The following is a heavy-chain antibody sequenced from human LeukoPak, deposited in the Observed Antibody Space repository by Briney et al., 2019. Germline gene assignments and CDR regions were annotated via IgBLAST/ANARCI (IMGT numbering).Heavy chain of an antibody. D-gene: IGHD6-13*01. Sequence: PGGSLRLSCAASGFAFNTYSMNWVRQAPGKGLEWVSSITSSSTTKYYADSVKGRFTISRDNSKNTLYLQMNSLRAEDTAVYYCARDHGSSWYPYYYYGMDVWGQGTTVTVSS. CDR3: ARDHGSSWYPYYYYGMDV. J-gene: IGHJ6*02. V-gene: IGHV3-48*01. CDR2: ITSSSTTK. CDR1: GFAFNTYS.